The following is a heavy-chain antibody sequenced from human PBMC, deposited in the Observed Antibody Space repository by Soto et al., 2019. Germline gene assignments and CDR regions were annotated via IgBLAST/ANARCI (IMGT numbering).Heavy chain of an antibody. CDR1: GFIFGNYG. CDR3: AKDIHPGRDTYHYGADY. Sequence: VQLVESGGGVVQPGTSLTLSRSASGFIFGNYGMHWVRQAPGKGLEWVSIISYDGSRKHYVDSVKGRFTISRDNSKNTLDLQMNSLRAEDTAVYYCAKDIHPGRDTYHYGADYWGQGTLVAVSS. J-gene: IGHJ4*02. D-gene: IGHD5-12*01. V-gene: IGHV3-30*18. CDR2: ISYDGSRK.